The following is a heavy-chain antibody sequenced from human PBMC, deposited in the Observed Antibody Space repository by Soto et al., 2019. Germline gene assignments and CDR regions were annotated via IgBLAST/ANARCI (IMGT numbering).Heavy chain of an antibody. V-gene: IGHV1-69*13. J-gene: IGHJ4*02. CDR3: ARATGITIFGVVTDLDY. Sequence: SVKVSCKASGGTFSSYAISWVRQAPGQGLEWMGGIIPIFGTANYAQKFQGRVTITADESTSTAYMELSSLRSEDTAVYYCARATGITIFGVVTDLDYWGQGTLVTVSS. CDR2: IIPIFGTA. CDR1: GGTFSSYA. D-gene: IGHD3-3*01.